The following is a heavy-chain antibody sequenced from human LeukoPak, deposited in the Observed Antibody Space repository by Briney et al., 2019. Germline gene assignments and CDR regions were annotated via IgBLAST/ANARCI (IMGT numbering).Heavy chain of an antibody. D-gene: IGHD5-12*01. CDR1: GYTFTSYG. Sequence: ASVKVSCKASGYTFTSYGISWVRQAPGQGLEWMGWISAYNGNTNYAQKLQGRVTMTADTSTSTAYMELRSLRSDDTAVYYCARDLSGLSAFEIWGQGTMVTVPS. J-gene: IGHJ3*02. CDR2: ISAYNGNT. CDR3: ARDLSGLSAFEI. V-gene: IGHV1-18*01.